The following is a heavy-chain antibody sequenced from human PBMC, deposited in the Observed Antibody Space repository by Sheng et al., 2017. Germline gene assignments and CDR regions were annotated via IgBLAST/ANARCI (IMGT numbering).Heavy chain of an antibody. D-gene: IGHD3-16*02. J-gene: IGHJ4*02. CDR2: IDWDDDK. Sequence: QVTLRESGPALVKPTQTLTLTCTFSGFSLSTTGMCVSWLRQPPGKALEWLARIDWDDDKHYTTSLRTRLTISKDTSNNQVVLTMTNMDPVDTATYYCARINRLEGVIGTPYYFDQWGQGTLVTVSS. CDR1: GFSLSTTGMC. CDR3: ARINRLEGVIGTPYYFDQ. V-gene: IGHV2-70*15.